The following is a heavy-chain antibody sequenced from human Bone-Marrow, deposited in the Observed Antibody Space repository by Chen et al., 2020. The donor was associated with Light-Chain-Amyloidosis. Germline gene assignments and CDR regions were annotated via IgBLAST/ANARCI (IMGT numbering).Heavy chain of an antibody. J-gene: IGHJ6*02. CDR2: IYYSGST. Sequence: QVQLQESGPGLVKPSQTLSLTCTVSGGSISSGGYYWSWIRQHPGKGLEWIGYIYYSGSTYYNTSLKSRVTISVDTSKNQFSLKLSSVTAADTAVYYCARETHYYDSGDYYGMDVWGQGTTVTVSS. CDR3: ARETHYYDSGDYYGMDV. V-gene: IGHV4-31*03. D-gene: IGHD3-22*01. CDR1: GGSISSGGYY.